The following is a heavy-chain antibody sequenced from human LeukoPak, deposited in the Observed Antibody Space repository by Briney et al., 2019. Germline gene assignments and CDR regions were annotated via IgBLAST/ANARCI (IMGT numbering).Heavy chain of an antibody. CDR3: ARGTATGGRLDY. Sequence: GGSLRLSCAASGFTFDDYAMHWVRLVPEKGLEWVSGISWNSGYIGYADSVRGRFTLSRDNAKNSLYLQMNSLRPEDMALYYCARGTATGGRLDYWGQGTLVTVPS. J-gene: IGHJ4*02. CDR1: GFTFDDYA. CDR2: ISWNSGYI. D-gene: IGHD5-24*01. V-gene: IGHV3-9*03.